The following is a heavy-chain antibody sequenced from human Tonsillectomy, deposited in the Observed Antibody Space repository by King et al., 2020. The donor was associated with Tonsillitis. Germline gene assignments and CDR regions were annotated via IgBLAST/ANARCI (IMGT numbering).Heavy chain of an antibody. CDR2: ISYDGSNK. V-gene: IGHV3-30*18. CDR1: GFTFSSYG. Sequence: VQLVESGGGVVQPGRSLRLSCAASGFTFSSYGMHWVRQAPGKGLEWVAVISYDGSNKYYADSVKGRFTISRDNSKNTLYLQMNSLRAEDTAVYYCAKDRRLVVVRGGAFDIWGQGTMVTVSS. CDR3: AKDRRLVVVRGGAFDI. D-gene: IGHD3-22*01. J-gene: IGHJ3*02.